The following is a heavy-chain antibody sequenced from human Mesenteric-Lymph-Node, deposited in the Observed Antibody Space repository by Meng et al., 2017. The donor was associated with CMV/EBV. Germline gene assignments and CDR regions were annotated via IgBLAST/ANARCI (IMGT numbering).Heavy chain of an antibody. CDR3: ARHYNWGWYDY. Sequence: SETLSLTCAVYGGSFSGYYWSWIRQPPGKGLEWIGEINHSGSTNYNPSLKSRVTISVDTSKNQFSLKLSSVTAADTAVYYCARHYNWGWYDYWGQGRLVTVSS. V-gene: IGHV4-34*01. CDR1: GGSFSGYY. J-gene: IGHJ4*02. D-gene: IGHD7-27*01. CDR2: INHSGST.